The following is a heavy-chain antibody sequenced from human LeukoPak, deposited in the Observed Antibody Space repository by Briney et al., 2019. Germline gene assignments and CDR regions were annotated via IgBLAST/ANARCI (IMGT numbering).Heavy chain of an antibody. CDR2: ISSSSRNI. D-gene: IGHD1-26*01. V-gene: IGHV3-21*01. Sequence: GGSLRLSCAASGYTFSSYSINWVRQAPGKGLEWVSSISSSSRNIYYADSVKGRFTISRDNSKNTLYLQMNSLRAEDTAVYYCAKDLVGGELLRGDYWGQGTLVTVSS. J-gene: IGHJ4*02. CDR3: AKDLVGGELLRGDY. CDR1: GYTFSSYS.